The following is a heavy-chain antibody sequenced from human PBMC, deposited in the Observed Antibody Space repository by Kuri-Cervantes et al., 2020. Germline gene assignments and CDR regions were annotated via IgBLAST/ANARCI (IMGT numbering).Heavy chain of an antibody. CDR3: AKDDTSGPDAFDI. CDR1: GFTFSDYG. J-gene: IGHJ3*02. D-gene: IGHD3-22*01. V-gene: IGHV3-30*02. CDR2: IQYNGNNK. Sequence: GESLKISCAASGFTFSDYGMHWVRQAPGKGLEWVSFIQYNGNNKYYVDSVKGRFTISRDNSKSTLYLQMNSLRAEDTAVYYCAKDDTSGPDAFDIWGQGTMVTVSS.